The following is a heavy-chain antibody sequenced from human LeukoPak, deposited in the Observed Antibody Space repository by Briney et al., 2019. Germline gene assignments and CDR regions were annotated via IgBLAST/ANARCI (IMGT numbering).Heavy chain of an antibody. CDR3: ARRGLAVAAH. CDR2: IYYSGST. D-gene: IGHD6-19*01. J-gene: IGHJ4*02. Sequence: SETLSLTCTVSGGSISSSSYFWGWIRQPPGKGLEWIGSIYYSGSTYYNPSLKSRVTISVDTSKNQFSLKLSSVTAADTAVYYCARRGLAVAAHWGQGSLVTVSS. V-gene: IGHV4-39*01. CDR1: GGSISSSSYF.